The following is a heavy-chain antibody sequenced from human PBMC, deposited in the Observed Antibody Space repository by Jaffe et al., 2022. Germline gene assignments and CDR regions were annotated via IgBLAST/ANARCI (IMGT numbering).Heavy chain of an antibody. CDR1: GFTFSSYE. CDR2: ISSSGSTI. V-gene: IGHV3-48*03. Sequence: EVQLVESGGGLVQPGGSLRLSCAASGFTFSSYEMNWVRQAPGKGLEWVSYISSSGSTIYYADSVKGRFTISRDNAKNSLYLQMNSLRAEDTAVYYCARVPAITMVRGVIGTPLDYWGQGTLVTVSS. J-gene: IGHJ4*02. CDR3: ARVPAITMVRGVIGTPLDY. D-gene: IGHD3-10*01.